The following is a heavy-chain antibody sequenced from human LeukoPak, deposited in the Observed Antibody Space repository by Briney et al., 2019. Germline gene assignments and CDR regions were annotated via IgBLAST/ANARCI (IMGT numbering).Heavy chain of an antibody. CDR1: GGSFSNYY. V-gene: IGHV4-34*01. D-gene: IGHD1-26*01. J-gene: IGHJ4*02. Sequence: PSETLSLTCAVYGGSFSNYYWSWIRQPPGKGLEWIGEINHSGSTNYNPSLKSRVTISVDTSKNQFSLKLSSVTAADTALYYCARDRGGAIDYWGQGSLVTVSS. CDR2: INHSGST. CDR3: ARDRGGAIDY.